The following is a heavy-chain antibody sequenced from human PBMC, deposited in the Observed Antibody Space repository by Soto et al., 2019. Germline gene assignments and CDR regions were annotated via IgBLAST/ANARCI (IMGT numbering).Heavy chain of an antibody. CDR3: ARHFVAVVIKGWGY. Sequence: SETLSLTCNVSGGTIDTSNYYWDWLRQPPGNGLEWIGTTYYNGNAYYNPSLRSRVSMSVDTSKNQFSLKLISVTAADTAVYYCARHFVAVVIKGWGYWGQGKLVTVS. D-gene: IGHD3-10*01. V-gene: IGHV4-39*01. CDR1: GGTIDTSNYY. J-gene: IGHJ4*02. CDR2: TYYNGNA.